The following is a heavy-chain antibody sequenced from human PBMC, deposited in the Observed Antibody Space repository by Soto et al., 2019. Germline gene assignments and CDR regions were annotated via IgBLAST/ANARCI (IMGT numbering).Heavy chain of an antibody. Sequence: QVHLVESGGGVVQPGRSLRLSCAASGFSIPIFPMHWVRQAPGKGLEWVAVIWYDGSNKYYAESVQGRFSISRDNSKNTLYLEMIGLRAADTAVYYCAREEGEQQLDYWGQGTLVTVSS. CDR3: AREEGEQQLDY. V-gene: IGHV3-33*01. CDR2: IWYDGSNK. CDR1: GFSIPIFP. D-gene: IGHD6-13*01. J-gene: IGHJ4*02.